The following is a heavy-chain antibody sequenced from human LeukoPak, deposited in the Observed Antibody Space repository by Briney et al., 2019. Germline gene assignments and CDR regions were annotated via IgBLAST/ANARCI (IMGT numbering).Heavy chain of an antibody. D-gene: IGHD3-9*01. V-gene: IGHV4-34*01. CDR2: INHSGST. Sequence: SETLSLTCAVYGGSFSGYYWTWIRQSPEKGLEWIGEINHSGSTNYNPSLKSQVTISVDTSKNQFSLKLTSATAADTAVYYCARGPLLTHRRYFDFWGQGTLVTVSS. CDR1: GGSFSGYY. J-gene: IGHJ4*02. CDR3: ARGPLLTHRRYFDF.